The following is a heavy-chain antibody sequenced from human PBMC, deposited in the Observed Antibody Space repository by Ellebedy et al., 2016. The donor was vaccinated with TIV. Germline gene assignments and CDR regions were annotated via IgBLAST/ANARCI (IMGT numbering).Heavy chain of an antibody. CDR2: ISAYNGNT. CDR3: ARDQRVFYWFDP. CDR1: GYTFTSYG. D-gene: IGHD6-13*01. J-gene: IGHJ5*02. Sequence: ASVKVSCKASGYTFTSYGISWVRQAPGQGLEWMGWISAYNGNTNYAQKLQGRVTMTTDTSTSTVYMELSRLRSDDTAVYYCARDQRVFYWFDPWGQGTLVTVSS. V-gene: IGHV1-18*01.